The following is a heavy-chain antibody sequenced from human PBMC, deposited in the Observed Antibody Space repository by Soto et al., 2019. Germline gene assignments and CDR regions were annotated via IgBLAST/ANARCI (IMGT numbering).Heavy chain of an antibody. CDR1: GGTFSSYA. CDR3: AKIVGATTVGTCCFDP. Sequence: SVKVSCKASGGTFSSYAISWVRQAPGQGLEWMGGIIPIFGTANYAQKFQGRVTITADESTSTAYVELSSLRSEDTAVYYCAKIVGATTVGTCCFDPWGQGTLVTVSS. J-gene: IGHJ5*02. CDR2: IIPIFGTA. V-gene: IGHV1-69*13. D-gene: IGHD1-26*01.